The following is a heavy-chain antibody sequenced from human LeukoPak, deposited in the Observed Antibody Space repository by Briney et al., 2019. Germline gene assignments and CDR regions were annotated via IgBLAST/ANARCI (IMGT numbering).Heavy chain of an antibody. CDR1: GVSISSYY. CDR3: VRVAENTLRIVAPGAFDI. Sequence: SESLSLTCTASGVSISSYYLSWVRQPPGKGLEWVWYIYYSGSNNYNPSLMSRLFISVETSTNQFSMKLSTVTASDPTMYYCVRVAENTLRIVAPGAFDIWGQGTMVTVSS. V-gene: IGHV4-59*01. J-gene: IGHJ3*02. D-gene: IGHD5-12*01. CDR2: IYYSGSN.